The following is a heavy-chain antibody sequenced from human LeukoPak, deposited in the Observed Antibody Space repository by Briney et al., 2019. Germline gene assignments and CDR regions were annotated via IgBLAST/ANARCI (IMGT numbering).Heavy chain of an antibody. Sequence: PSETLSLTCTVSGASIRGYYWSWIRQPPGKGLEWIGSIHFSGSTNYNPSLRSRVTISVDTSKNQLSLKLSSVTAADTAVYYCARDLGGIYFDYWGQGTLVTVSS. CDR2: IHFSGST. D-gene: IGHD1-26*01. J-gene: IGHJ4*02. V-gene: IGHV4-59*01. CDR3: ARDLGGIYFDY. CDR1: GASIRGYY.